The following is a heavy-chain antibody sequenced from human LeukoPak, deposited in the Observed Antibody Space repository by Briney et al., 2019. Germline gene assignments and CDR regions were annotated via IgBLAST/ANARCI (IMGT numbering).Heavy chain of an antibody. V-gene: IGHV1-2*02. Sequence: GASVKVSCKASGYTFTGYYLHWVRQAPGQGLEWLGWINPNSGGTQYAQTFQGRVTMTRDTSISTAYMEVSGLRSDDTAVYYCARGIQLSSALYYYYYFMDVWGKGTTVTISS. J-gene: IGHJ6*03. CDR1: GYTFTGYY. CDR2: INPNSGGT. D-gene: IGHD5-18*01. CDR3: ARGIQLSSALYYYYYFMDV.